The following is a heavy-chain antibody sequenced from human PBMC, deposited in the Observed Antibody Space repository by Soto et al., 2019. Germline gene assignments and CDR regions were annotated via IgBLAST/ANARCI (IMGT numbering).Heavy chain of an antibody. CDR2: INGRSNYK. J-gene: IGHJ3*02. D-gene: IGHD3-22*01. Sequence: PGGSLRLSCVASGFALTTYTMNWVRQAPGTGLEWVSSINGRSNYKYYSDSVKGRFTISRDNAKNSLYLQMNSLRAEDTAVYYCARDKRSKRLITMIVVARTDALDIWGQGTMVTVSS. CDR1: GFALTTYT. V-gene: IGHV3-21*01. CDR3: ARDKRSKRLITMIVVARTDALDI.